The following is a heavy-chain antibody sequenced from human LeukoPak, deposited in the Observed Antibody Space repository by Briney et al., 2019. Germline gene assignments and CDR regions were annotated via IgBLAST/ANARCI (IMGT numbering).Heavy chain of an antibody. V-gene: IGHV3-74*01. J-gene: IGHJ6*03. Sequence: GGSLRLFCAASGFTFSAYWMNWVRQGPGKGLVWVARVDTDGSTVNYADSVKGRFTISRDNAKNTLYLQMNSLRADDTAVYYCARRNPSCYGRQCYYYIDVWGRGTPVTVSS. CDR3: ARRNPSCYGRQCYYYIDV. CDR1: GFTFSAYW. CDR2: VDTDGSTV. D-gene: IGHD2-2*01.